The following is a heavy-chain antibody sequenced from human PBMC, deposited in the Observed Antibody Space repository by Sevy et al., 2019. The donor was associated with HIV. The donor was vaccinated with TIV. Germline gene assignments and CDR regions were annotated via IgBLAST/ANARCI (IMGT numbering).Heavy chain of an antibody. CDR1: GYTLTGFS. CDR3: AKTKDYYDSSAYPFDY. D-gene: IGHD3-22*01. Sequence: ASVKVSCKVSGYTLTGFSMHWVRQAPGKGLEWMATFDPEDDEKIYAQKFQGRVTMTEDTSTDTAYMELRSLRSEDTAVYYCAKTKDYYDSSAYPFDYWGQGTLVTVSS. V-gene: IGHV1-24*01. CDR2: FDPEDDEK. J-gene: IGHJ4*02.